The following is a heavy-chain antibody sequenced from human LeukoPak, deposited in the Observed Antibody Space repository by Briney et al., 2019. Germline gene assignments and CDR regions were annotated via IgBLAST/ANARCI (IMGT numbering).Heavy chain of an antibody. V-gene: IGHV3-74*01. CDR2: INSDGSSG. D-gene: IGHD6-6*01. J-gene: IGHJ4*02. Sequence: GGSLRLSCAASGFTFSEFWMHWVRQVPGKGLVWVSLINSDGSSGSYADSVRGRFTISRDNAKNTLYLQMSSLRAEESGVYYCARTEWGVLTARGFDYWGQGIQVTVSS. CDR1: GFTFSEFW. CDR3: ARTEWGVLTARGFDY.